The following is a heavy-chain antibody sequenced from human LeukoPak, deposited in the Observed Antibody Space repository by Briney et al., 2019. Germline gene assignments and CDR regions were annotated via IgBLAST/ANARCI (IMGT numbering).Heavy chain of an antibody. D-gene: IGHD3-22*01. CDR1: GGTFSSYA. V-gene: IGHV1-69*04. J-gene: IGHJ4*02. Sequence: GSSVKVSCKASGGTFSSYAISWVRQAPGQGLEWMGRIIPILGIANYAQKFQGRVTITADKSTSTAYMELSSLRSEDTAVYYCNFDSSGYRRNDYWGQGTLVTVSS. CDR3: NFDSSGYRRNDY. CDR2: IIPILGIA.